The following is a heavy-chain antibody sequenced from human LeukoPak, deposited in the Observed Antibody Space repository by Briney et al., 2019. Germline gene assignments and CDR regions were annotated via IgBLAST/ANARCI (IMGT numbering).Heavy chain of an antibody. CDR1: GGSFSGYY. J-gene: IGHJ4*02. Sequence: SETLSLTCAVYGGSFSGYYWSWIRQPPGKGLEWIGEINHTGSTNYNPSLKSRVTISVDTSKNQFSLKLSSVTAADTAVYYCARGSAARPLGYWGQGTLVTVSS. CDR3: ARGSAARPLGY. V-gene: IGHV4-34*01. D-gene: IGHD6-6*01. CDR2: INHTGST.